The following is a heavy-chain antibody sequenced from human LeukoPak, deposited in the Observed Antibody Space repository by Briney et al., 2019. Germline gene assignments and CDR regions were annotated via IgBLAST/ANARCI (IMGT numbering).Heavy chain of an antibody. V-gene: IGHV3-30-3*01. CDR3: ARDFLWVRGLSSTVPPKNNWFDP. D-gene: IGHD3-10*01. CDR2: ISYDGSNK. CDR1: GFTFSSYA. J-gene: IGHJ5*02. Sequence: GGSLRLSCEASGFTFSSYAMHWVRQAPGKGLEWVAVISYDGSNKYYADSVKGRFTISRDNSKNTLYLQMNSLRAEDTAVYYCARDFLWVRGLSSTVPPKNNWFDPWGQGTLVTVSS.